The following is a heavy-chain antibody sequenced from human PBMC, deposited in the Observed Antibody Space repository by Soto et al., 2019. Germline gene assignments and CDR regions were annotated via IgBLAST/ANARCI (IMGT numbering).Heavy chain of an antibody. CDR1: GFSLSTSGVG. CDR2: IYWDDDK. D-gene: IGHD6-6*01. V-gene: IGHV2-5*02. J-gene: IGHJ3*02. Sequence: QITLKESGPTLVKPTQTLTLTCTFSGFSLSTSGVGVGWIRQPPGKALEWLALIYWDDDKRYSPSLKSRLTITKDTSKNQVVLTRTNMDPVDTATYYCAHLPDIAALGAFDIWGQGTMVTVSS. CDR3: AHLPDIAALGAFDI.